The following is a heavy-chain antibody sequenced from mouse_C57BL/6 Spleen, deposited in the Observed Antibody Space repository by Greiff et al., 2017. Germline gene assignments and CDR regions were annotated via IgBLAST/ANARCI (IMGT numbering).Heavy chain of an antibody. CDR3: GTSAVVGAMDY. J-gene: IGHJ4*01. CDR1: GYSFTDYN. D-gene: IGHD1-1*01. CDR2: INPNYGTT. V-gene: IGHV1-39*01. Sequence: EVLLVESGPELVKPGASVKISCKASGYSFTDYNMNWVKQSNGKSLEWIGVINPNYGTTSSNQKFKGKATLTADQSSSTAYMQLNSLTSEDSAVYCCGTSAVVGAMDYWGQGTSVTVSS.